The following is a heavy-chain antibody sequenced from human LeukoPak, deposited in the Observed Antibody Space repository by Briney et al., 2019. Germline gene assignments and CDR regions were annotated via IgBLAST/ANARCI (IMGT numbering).Heavy chain of an antibody. Sequence: PSETLSLTCTVSGYSISSGYYWGWIRQPPGKGLEWIGSIYHSGSTYYNPSLKSRVTISVDTSKNQFSLKLSSVTAADTAVYYCARDPFDDGPMSDDSSGYYPFWGQGTLVTVSS. CDR2: IYHSGST. CDR3: ARDPFDDGPMSDDSSGYYPF. J-gene: IGHJ4*02. CDR1: GYSISSGYY. D-gene: IGHD3-22*01. V-gene: IGHV4-38-2*02.